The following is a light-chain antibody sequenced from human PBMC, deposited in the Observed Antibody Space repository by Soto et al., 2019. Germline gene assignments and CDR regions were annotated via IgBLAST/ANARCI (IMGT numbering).Light chain of an antibody. V-gene: IGLV2-14*01. J-gene: IGLJ2*01. Sequence: QSALTQPASVSESPGQSITISCTGTSSDVGTYNFVSWYQQHPGKAPKLIIYDVSHRPSGVSNRFSASKSGNTASLTISGLQAEDEADYYCSSYTSSSTLGVVFGGGTKLTVL. CDR1: SSDVGTYNF. CDR2: DVS. CDR3: SSYTSSSTLGVV.